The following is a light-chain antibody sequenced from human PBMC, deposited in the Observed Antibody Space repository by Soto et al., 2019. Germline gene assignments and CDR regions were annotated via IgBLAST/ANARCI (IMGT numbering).Light chain of an antibody. CDR1: QSVSSN. J-gene: IGKJ2*01. V-gene: IGKV3-15*01. CDR2: GAS. Sequence: EIVMTQSPATLSVSPGERATLSCRASQSVSSNLAWYQQKPGQAPRLLIYGASTRATGIPARFSGSGSGTEVTLTISSRQSEDVAVYYCQQYNNWPPYTLGQGTKLEIK. CDR3: QQYNNWPPYT.